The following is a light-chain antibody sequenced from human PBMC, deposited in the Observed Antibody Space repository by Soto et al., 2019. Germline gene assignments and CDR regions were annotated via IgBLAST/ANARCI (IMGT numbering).Light chain of an antibody. V-gene: IGKV1-5*01. CDR3: QQYNSFWT. CDR2: DAS. CDR1: ESISSW. Sequence: DIQMTQSPSTLSASVGDRVIITCRASESISSWLALYQQKPGKASRLLLYDASYLESGLPSSFSGSGSATEFTLTISDLQPYDLATYYCQQYNSFWTFGQGTKVAI. J-gene: IGKJ1*01.